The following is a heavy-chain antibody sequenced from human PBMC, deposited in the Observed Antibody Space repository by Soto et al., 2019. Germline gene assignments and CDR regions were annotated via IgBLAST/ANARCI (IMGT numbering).Heavy chain of an antibody. CDR1: GGSISSGGYY. D-gene: IGHD5-12*01. CDR3: ARDRRYSGYDEYYFDY. Sequence: QVQLQESGPGLVKPSQTLSLTCTVSGGSISSGGYYWSWIRQHPGKGLEWIGYIYYSGSTYYNPPRKSGVTIPXXTXKXXFALKLSSVTAADTAVYYCARDRRYSGYDEYYFDYWGQGTLVTVSS. V-gene: IGHV4-31*03. CDR2: IYYSGST. J-gene: IGHJ4*02.